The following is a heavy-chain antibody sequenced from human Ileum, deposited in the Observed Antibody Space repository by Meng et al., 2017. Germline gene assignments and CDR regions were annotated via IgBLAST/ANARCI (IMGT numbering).Heavy chain of an antibody. J-gene: IGHJ4*02. CDR1: GFTFSSYA. CDR3: AKVLAAAGLDY. V-gene: IGHV3-23*01. D-gene: IGHD6-13*01. CDR2: ISGSGGST. Sequence: GESLKISCAASGFTFSSYAMSWVRQAPGKGLEWVSAISGSGGSTYYADSVKGRFTISRDNSKNTLYLQMNSLRAEDTAVYYWAKVLAAAGLDYWGQGTLVTVSS.